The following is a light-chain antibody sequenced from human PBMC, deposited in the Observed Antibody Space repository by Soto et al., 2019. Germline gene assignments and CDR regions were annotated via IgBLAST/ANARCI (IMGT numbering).Light chain of an antibody. CDR2: GAS. CDR3: QHYNNWPFT. Sequence: EVVMTQSPATLSVSPGDRATLSCRASQSVSSDLAWHQQKPGQAPRLLIYGASTRATGIPARFNGSGSGTEFNLTISSLQSEDFAVYYCQHYNNWPFTFGQGTNLETK. V-gene: IGKV3-15*01. CDR1: QSVSSD. J-gene: IGKJ2*01.